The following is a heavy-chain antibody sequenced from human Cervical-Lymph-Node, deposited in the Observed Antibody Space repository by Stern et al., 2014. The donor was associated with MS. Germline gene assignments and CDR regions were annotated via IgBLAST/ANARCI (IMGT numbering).Heavy chain of an antibody. J-gene: IGHJ4*02. CDR1: GFTFSNYS. D-gene: IGHD4/OR15-4a*01. CDR3: ARLPSKRSALSY. CDR2: ISTTGKRR. V-gene: IGHV3-48*01. Sequence: QLVQSGGGLVQPGESLRLACAASGFTFSNYSMNWVRQAPGAGLEWVAYISTTGKRRYYTDPVQGRFTIPTNNANKTLSFQINRLRAEDTALYYCARLPSKRSALSYWGRGTLVTVSS.